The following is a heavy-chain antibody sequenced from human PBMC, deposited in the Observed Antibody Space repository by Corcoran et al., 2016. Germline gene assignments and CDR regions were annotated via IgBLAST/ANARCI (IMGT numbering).Heavy chain of an antibody. J-gene: IGHJ4*02. CDR1: GFTFITYS. D-gene: IGHD2-15*01. V-gene: IGHV3-21*02. CDR3: ARRWTQDFDS. CDR2: ISSSSTYI. Sequence: EVQLVESGGGLVKPGGSLRLSCAASGFTFITYSMNWVRQAPGKGLEWVSSISSSSTYIYYADSVKGRFTISRDNAKNSLYLQMNSLRAEDTAVYYCARRWTQDFDSWGQGTLVTVSS.